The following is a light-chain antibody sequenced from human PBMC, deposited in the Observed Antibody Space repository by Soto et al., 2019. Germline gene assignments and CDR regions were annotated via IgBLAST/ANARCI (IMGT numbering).Light chain of an antibody. CDR2: KAY. Sequence: DIQMTQSASSLSASVGDRVTITYRASQSLNNWLAWYQQKPGKAPKLLIYKAYSLESGVPSRFSGSGSGTEFTLTISSLQPDDFATYYCQQYNSYSWTFGQGTKVDIK. CDR3: QQYNSYSWT. V-gene: IGKV1-5*03. CDR1: QSLNNW. J-gene: IGKJ1*01.